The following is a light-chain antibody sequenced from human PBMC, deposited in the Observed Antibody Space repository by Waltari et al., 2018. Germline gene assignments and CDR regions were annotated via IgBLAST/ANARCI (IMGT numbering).Light chain of an antibody. J-gene: IGLJ2*01. Sequence: QSVLTQPPSVSGAPGQRVTISCTGSRSNIGAGYDVHWYQQLPGTAPKLLIYDNRSRPSGVPDPFSGSKSGTSASLAITGLQAEDEAAYYCQSFDNSLSGVVFGGGTKLTVL. V-gene: IGLV1-40*01. CDR1: RSNIGAGYD. CDR3: QSFDNSLSGVV. CDR2: DNR.